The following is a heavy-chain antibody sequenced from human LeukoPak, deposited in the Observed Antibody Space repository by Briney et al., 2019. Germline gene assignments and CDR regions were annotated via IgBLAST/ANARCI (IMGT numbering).Heavy chain of an antibody. D-gene: IGHD2-2*01. CDR1: GGSISSGSYD. Sequence: SETLSLTWTVAGGSISSGSYDWSWIRQPAGKGLEWIPRIITSSSTNYNPSHKSRVTISVDTSKNQISPKLSSVTAADTAVYYCARDSDQYQLVDNWFDSWGQGTLVTVSS. J-gene: IGHJ5*01. CDR2: IITSSST. CDR3: ARDSDQYQLVDNWFDS. V-gene: IGHV4-61*02.